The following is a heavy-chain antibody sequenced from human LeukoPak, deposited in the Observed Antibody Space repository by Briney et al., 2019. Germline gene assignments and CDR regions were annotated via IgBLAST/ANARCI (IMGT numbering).Heavy chain of an antibody. V-gene: IGHV3-30*02. D-gene: IGHD1-26*01. J-gene: IGHJ3*02. CDR3: AKGLVGVRGAFDI. CDR2: IRYDGSNK. CDR1: GFTFSSYG. Sequence: PGGSLRLSCAASGFTFSSYGMHWVRQAPGKGLEWLAFIRYDGSNKYYADSVKGRFTISRDNSKNTLYLQMNSLRAEDTAVYYCAKGLVGVRGAFDIWGQGTMVTVSS.